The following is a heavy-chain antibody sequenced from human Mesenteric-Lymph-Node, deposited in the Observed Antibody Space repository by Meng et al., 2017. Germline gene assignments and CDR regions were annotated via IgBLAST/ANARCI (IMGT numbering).Heavy chain of an antibody. CDR3: ARGLVWFGEFSNH. CDR2: INHSGST. Sequence: SETLSLTCAVYGGSFSGYYWSWIRQPPGKGLEWIGEINHSGSTNYNPSLKSRVTISVDTSKNQFSLKLSSVTAADTAVYYCARGLVWFGEFSNHWGQGTLVTVSS. CDR1: GGSFSGYY. J-gene: IGHJ5*02. D-gene: IGHD3-10*01. V-gene: IGHV4-34*01.